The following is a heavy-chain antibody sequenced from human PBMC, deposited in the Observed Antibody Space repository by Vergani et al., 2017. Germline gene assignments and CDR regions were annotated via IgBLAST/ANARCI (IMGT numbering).Heavy chain of an antibody. Sequence: EAYLVQSGGGLVTPGGSLRLSCAASGFNFPSFTMNWVRQAPGRGLEWISSIKFPPGEIFYADSVKGRFTISRDNVKNVLFLQMENLRAADTGVYFCARDITASVKSPPHPDSFDPWGQGSLVTVSS. CDR2: IKFPPGEI. V-gene: IGHV3-21*06. CDR3: ARDITASVKSPPHPDSFDP. D-gene: IGHD4-17*01. J-gene: IGHJ5*02. CDR1: GFNFPSFT.